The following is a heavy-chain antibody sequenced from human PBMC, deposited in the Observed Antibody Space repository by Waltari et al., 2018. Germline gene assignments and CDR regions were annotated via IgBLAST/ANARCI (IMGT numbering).Heavy chain of an antibody. J-gene: IGHJ4*02. V-gene: IGHV1-69*01. CDR1: GGTFSRYA. Sequence: VQLVQSGAEVKTPGSSVKVYCNASGGTFSRYARSLFRPAPGQGLEWMGGIITIFGTGNYAQKFQGRGTITADESTSTAYMELSSRRSEDTAVYYCARDGDYGDPHGFDYWGQGTLVTVSS. CDR2: IITIFGTG. CDR3: ARDGDYGDPHGFDY. D-gene: IGHD4-17*01.